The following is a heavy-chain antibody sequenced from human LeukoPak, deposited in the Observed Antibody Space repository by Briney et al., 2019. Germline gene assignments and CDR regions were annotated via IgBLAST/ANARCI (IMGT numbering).Heavy chain of an antibody. J-gene: IGHJ4*02. D-gene: IGHD6-13*01. CDR1: GFTFSSYE. V-gene: IGHV3-48*03. CDR3: VISAAGLIDY. Sequence: PGGSLRLSCAASGFTFSSYEVNWVRQAPGKGLEWVSYISTSGSTICYADSVKGRFTISRDNAKNSLYLQMNSLRAEDTAVYYCVISAAGLIDYWGQGTLVTVSS. CDR2: ISTSGSTI.